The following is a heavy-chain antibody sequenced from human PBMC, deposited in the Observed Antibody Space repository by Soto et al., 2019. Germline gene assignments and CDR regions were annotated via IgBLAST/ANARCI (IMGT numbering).Heavy chain of an antibody. CDR3: ARGVDAGVDV. D-gene: IGHD1-1*01. J-gene: IGHJ6*02. CDR1: GYTFTTYD. V-gene: IGHV1-8*01. CDR2: MSPNSGAT. Sequence: QVQLVQSGAEVTKPGASVKVSCRASGYTFTTYDINWVRQATGQGLEWMGWMSPNSGATGYEQKFQXXVXMXRDTAISTAYMELSNLRSEDTAIYYCARGVDAGVDVWGQGTTVTVSS.